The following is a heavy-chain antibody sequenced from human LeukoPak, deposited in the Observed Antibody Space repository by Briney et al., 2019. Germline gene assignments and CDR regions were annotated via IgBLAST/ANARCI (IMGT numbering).Heavy chain of an antibody. D-gene: IGHD3-22*01. J-gene: IGHJ6*02. CDR3: ARASSDYYDTPSPYYYYGMDV. CDR1: GYTFTSYG. V-gene: IGHV1-18*01. CDR2: ISAYNGDT. Sequence: ASVKVSCKASGYTFTSYGISWVRQAPGQGLEWMGWISAYNGDTNYAQKLQGRVTMTTDTSTSTAYMELRSLRSDDTAVYYRARASSDYYDTPSPYYYYGMDVWGQGTTVTVSS.